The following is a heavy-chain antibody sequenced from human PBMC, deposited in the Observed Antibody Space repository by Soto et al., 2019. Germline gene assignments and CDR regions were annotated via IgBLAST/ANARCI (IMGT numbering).Heavy chain of an antibody. V-gene: IGHV5-51*01. D-gene: IGHD3-16*01. Sequence: PGESLKISCTGSGYRFTSSWIGWVRQMPGKGLEWLGNVYPSDSDVRYSPSFEGRVTISADNSINTAYLHLLNLKASDTAIYYCTKGGTSPYDSWGQGSQVTVSS. CDR1: GYRFTSSW. J-gene: IGHJ4*02. CDR3: TKGGTSPYDS. CDR2: VYPSDSDV.